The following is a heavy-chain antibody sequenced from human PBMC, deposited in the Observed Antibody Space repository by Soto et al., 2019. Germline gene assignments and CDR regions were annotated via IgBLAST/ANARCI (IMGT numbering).Heavy chain of an antibody. CDR2: IKPDGSEK. J-gene: IGHJ4*02. Sequence: EVQLVESGGGLVQPGGSLRLSCAASGFTFSSYWMSWVRQAPGKGLEWVANIKPDGSEKYYVDSVKGRFTISRDNAKNSLYLQTNSLRAEDTAVYFCASSAYSKTGYWGQGTLVTVSS. CDR1: GFTFSSYW. D-gene: IGHD4-4*01. CDR3: ASSAYSKTGY. V-gene: IGHV3-7*01.